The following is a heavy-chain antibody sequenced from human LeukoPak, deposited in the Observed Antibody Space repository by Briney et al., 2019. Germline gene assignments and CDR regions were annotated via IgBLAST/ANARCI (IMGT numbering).Heavy chain of an antibody. D-gene: IGHD5-24*01. J-gene: IGHJ4*02. V-gene: IGHV4-39*01. Sequence: PSETLSLTCTVSGGSISSSSYYWGWIRQPPGEGPEWMGSIYYSGSNFDNPALKSRVTISVDTSKNQFSLKLSSVTAAHTAVYYCARHRSGWLQSSFDYWGQGTLVTVSS. CDR3: ARHRSGWLQSSFDY. CDR2: IYYSGSN. CDR1: GGSISSSSYY.